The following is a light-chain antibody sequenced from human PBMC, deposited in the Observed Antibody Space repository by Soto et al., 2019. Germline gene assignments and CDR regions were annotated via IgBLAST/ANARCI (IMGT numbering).Light chain of an antibody. CDR3: QQYGSSLFT. V-gene: IGKV3-20*01. Sequence: EIVLTQSPGTLSLSPGERATLSCRASQSVSSKYLAWYQQKPGQAPRVLIYGTSIRASGVPKRFSGGGCATDFTLTITRLEPEDFAVYYCQQYGSSLFTFGPGTKVDFK. CDR1: QSVSSKY. CDR2: GTS. J-gene: IGKJ3*01.